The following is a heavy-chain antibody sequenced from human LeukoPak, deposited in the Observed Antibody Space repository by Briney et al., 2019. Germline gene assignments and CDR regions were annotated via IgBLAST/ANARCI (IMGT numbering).Heavy chain of an antibody. Sequence: SETLSLTCTVSGGSITSSIDYWSWVPQPPGKGLEWIATIYYSTSTQYNPSLKSRVTMSVDTSKNQFSLKMSSMTVADTAVYYCARHQCSGTRCYNFYFYGMDVWGQGTTVTVSS. D-gene: IGHD2-2*02. J-gene: IGHJ6*02. CDR2: IYYSTST. CDR1: GGSITSSIDY. CDR3: ARHQCSGTRCYNFYFYGMDV. V-gene: IGHV4-39*01.